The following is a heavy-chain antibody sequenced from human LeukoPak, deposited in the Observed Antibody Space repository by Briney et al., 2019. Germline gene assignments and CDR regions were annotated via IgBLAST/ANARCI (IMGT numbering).Heavy chain of an antibody. D-gene: IGHD1-26*01. CDR3: ARDPFLGGPDFLDY. CDR1: GFPFTDYV. J-gene: IGHJ4*02. CDR2: TSADESIK. Sequence: GRSLRLSCTVSGFPFTDYVIHWVRQAPGKGLEWVAVTSADESIKSYSDSVRGRFTISRDNFKNILYLQMDSLGLEDTAVYFCARDPFLGGPDFLDYWGREPWSPSPQ. V-gene: IGHV3-30*03.